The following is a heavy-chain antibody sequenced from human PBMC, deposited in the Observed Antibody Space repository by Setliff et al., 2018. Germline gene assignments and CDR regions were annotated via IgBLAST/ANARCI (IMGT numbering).Heavy chain of an antibody. CDR2: TNHSGST. V-gene: IGHV4-34*01. CDR1: GGSFSGYY. Sequence: LSLTCAVYGGSFSGYYWSWIRQPPGKGLEWIGETNHSGSTNYNPSLKSRVTISVDTSKNQFSLKLSSVTAADTAVYYCARGAGAAGLFDYWGQGTLVTVSS. J-gene: IGHJ4*02. CDR3: ARGAGAAGLFDY. D-gene: IGHD6-13*01.